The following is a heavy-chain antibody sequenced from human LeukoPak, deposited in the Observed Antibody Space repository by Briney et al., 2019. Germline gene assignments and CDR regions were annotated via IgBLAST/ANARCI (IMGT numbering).Heavy chain of an antibody. CDR2: INHSGST. J-gene: IGHJ3*02. Sequence: SGTLSLTCAVYGGSFSGYYWSWIRQPPGKGLEWIGEINHSGSTNYNPSLKSRVTISVDTSKNQFSLKLSSVTAADTAVYYCAGTVVPYYYDSSGATDAFDIWGQGTMVTVSS. V-gene: IGHV4-34*01. D-gene: IGHD3-22*01. CDR3: AGTVVPYYYDSSGATDAFDI. CDR1: GGSFSGYY.